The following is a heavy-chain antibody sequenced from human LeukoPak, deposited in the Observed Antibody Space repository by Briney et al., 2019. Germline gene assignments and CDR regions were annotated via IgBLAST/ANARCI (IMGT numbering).Heavy chain of an antibody. Sequence: SETLSLTCAVYGGSFSGYYWSWIRQPPGKGLEWIGEINHSGSTNYNPSLKSRVTISVDTSKNQFSLKLSSVTAADTAVYYCASPERYSWNPVVYWGQGTLVTVSS. CDR2: INHSGST. J-gene: IGHJ4*02. CDR1: GGSFSGYY. V-gene: IGHV4-34*01. D-gene: IGHD1-20*01. CDR3: ASPERYSWNPVVY.